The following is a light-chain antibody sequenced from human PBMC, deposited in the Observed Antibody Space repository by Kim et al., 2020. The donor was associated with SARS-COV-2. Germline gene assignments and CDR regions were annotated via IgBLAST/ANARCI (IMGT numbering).Light chain of an antibody. V-gene: IGLV7-46*01. J-gene: IGLJ1*01. Sequence: QAVVTQEPSLTVSPGGTVTLTCGYSTGAVTSGHYPYWFQQKPGQAPRTLIYDTSNKHSWTPARFSGSLLGGKAALTLSGAQPEDEAEYYCLLSYSGARPYVFGTGTKVTVL. CDR3: LLSYSGARPYV. CDR1: TGAVTSGHY. CDR2: DTS.